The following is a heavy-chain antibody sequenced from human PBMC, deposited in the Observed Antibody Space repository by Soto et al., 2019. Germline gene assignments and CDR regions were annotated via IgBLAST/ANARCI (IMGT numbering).Heavy chain of an antibody. J-gene: IGHJ6*01. CDR3: ARLGLTGPPVKYNHYGLEV. Sequence: SETLSLTCTFSGGSITGYYWSWIRQPPGKGLEFIGYIYHSGATEYTPSLKSRVTISVDKSENQFSLQMRSVSAADTAMYFCARLGLTGPPVKYNHYGLEVWGQGATLTGSS. CDR1: GGSITGYY. D-gene: IGHD3-9*01. CDR2: IYHSGAT. V-gene: IGHV4-59*03.